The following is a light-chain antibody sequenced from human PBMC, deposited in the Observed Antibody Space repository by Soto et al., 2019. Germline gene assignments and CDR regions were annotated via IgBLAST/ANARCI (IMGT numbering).Light chain of an antibody. Sequence: QSALTQPASVSGSPGQSITISCTGTSSDIGTSNYVSWYQQHPGKAPKLMLYEVSNRPSGVSNRFFGSKSGNTASLTISGLQAEDEADYFCNSYTSSSTLYVFGTGTKLTVL. V-gene: IGLV2-14*01. J-gene: IGLJ1*01. CDR1: SSDIGTSNY. CDR3: NSYTSSSTLYV. CDR2: EVS.